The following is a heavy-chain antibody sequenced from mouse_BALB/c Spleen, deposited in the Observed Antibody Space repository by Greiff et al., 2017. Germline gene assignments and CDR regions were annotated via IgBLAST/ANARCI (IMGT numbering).Heavy chain of an antibody. CDR2: IDPANGNT. CDR3: ARYLSGYGSSYGYFDY. D-gene: IGHD1-1*01. V-gene: IGHV14-3*02. Sequence: VQLQQSGAELVKPGASVKLSCTASGFNIKDTYMHWVKQRPEQGLEWIGRIDPANGNTKYDPKFQGKATITADTSSNTAYLQLSSLTSEDTAVYYCARYLSGYGSSYGYFDYWGQGTTLTVSS. J-gene: IGHJ2*01. CDR1: GFNIKDTY.